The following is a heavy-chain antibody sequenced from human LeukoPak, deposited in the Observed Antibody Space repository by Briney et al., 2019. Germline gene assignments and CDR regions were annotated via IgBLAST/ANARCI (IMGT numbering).Heavy chain of an antibody. D-gene: IGHD6-6*01. CDR1: GFTFSSYA. CDR2: IRYDGNNK. Sequence: GGSLRLSCAASGFTFSSYAMSWVRQAPGKGLEWVAFIRYDGNNKYYADSVKGRFTISRDNSKNTLYLQMNSLRAEDTAVYYCAQVATRIPGYWGQGTLVTVSS. J-gene: IGHJ4*02. CDR3: AQVATRIPGY. V-gene: IGHV3-30*02.